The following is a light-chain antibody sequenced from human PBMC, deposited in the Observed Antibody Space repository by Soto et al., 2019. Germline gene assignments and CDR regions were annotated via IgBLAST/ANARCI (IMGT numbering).Light chain of an antibody. CDR1: QSLVYKDGNIY. CDR2: KVS. J-gene: IGKJ1*01. CDR3: MQGTHWPPA. Sequence: VVVTQFPLSLPDTLGQPASISCRSSQSLVYKDGNIYLNWFQQRPGQSPRRLIYKVSIRDSGVPDRFSGSGSDTDFTLKISRVEAEDVGVYYCMQGTHWPPAFGQGTKVDIK. V-gene: IGKV2-30*01.